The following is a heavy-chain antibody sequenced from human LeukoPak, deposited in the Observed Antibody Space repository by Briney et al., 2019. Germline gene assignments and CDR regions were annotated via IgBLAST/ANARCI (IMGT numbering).Heavy chain of an antibody. V-gene: IGHV4-4*07. CDR3: ARQLAAAGTAGLDY. CDR1: GGSISSYY. Sequence: SETLSLTCTVSGGSISSYYWSWIRQPAGKGLEWIGRIYTSGSTNYNPSLKSRVTMSVDTSKNQFSRKLSSVTAADTAVYYCARQLAAAGTAGLDYWGQGTLVNVSS. CDR2: IYTSGST. J-gene: IGHJ4*02. D-gene: IGHD6-13*01.